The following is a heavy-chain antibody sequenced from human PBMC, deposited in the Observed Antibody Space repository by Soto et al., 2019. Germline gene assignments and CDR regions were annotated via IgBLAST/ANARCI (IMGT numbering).Heavy chain of an antibody. Sequence: PPGKCLEWIGYIYYSGSTYSNPSLKSRVNISGDKSKHQFSLKLSSVTAADKAVYYCFFFQAEDGIRYSVPVSAFLLNRSSDL. CDR2: IYYSGST. CDR3: FFFQAEDGIRYSVPVSAFLLNRSSDL. V-gene: IGHV4-30-4*01. J-gene: IGHJ2*01. D-gene: IGHD3-9*01.